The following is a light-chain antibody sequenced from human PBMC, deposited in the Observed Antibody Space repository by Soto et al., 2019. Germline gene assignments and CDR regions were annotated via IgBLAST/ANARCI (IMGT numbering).Light chain of an antibody. CDR1: QSLVHSDGNTY. Sequence: DIVLTQTPLSSPVTLGQPTYISCRSSQSLVHSDGNTYLSWLQQRPGQPPRLLIYKISNRFSVVPDRFSGRGAGTDFTLKISRVEAEEGGFYDCTQAPQFPRTFGQGTNGEIQ. J-gene: IGKJ1*01. CDR3: TQAPQFPRT. CDR2: KIS. V-gene: IGKV2-24*01.